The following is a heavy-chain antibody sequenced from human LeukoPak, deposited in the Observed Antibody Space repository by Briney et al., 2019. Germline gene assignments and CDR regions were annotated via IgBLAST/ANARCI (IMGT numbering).Heavy chain of an antibody. D-gene: IGHD6-13*01. CDR2: IYTSGST. V-gene: IGHV4-61*02. J-gene: IGHJ4*02. CDR1: GDSISSGSYY. Sequence: SETLSLTCTVSGDSISSGSYYWSWIRQPAGKGLEWIGRIYTSGSTNYNPSLKSRVTISVDTSKNQFSLKLSSVTAADTAVYYCARVKRGSSWSPFFDYWGQGTLVTVSS. CDR3: ARVKRGSSWSPFFDY.